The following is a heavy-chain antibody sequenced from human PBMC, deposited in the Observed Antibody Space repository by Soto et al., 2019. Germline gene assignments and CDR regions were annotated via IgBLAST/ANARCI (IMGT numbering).Heavy chain of an antibody. V-gene: IGHV1-18*01. Sequence: GASVKVSCKTSGYTFSNYGINWVRQAPGQGLEWMGWISAYNGNTNFAQKLQGRVSLTTDTSSTTAYMELRSLTSDDTAVYYCARGQSFDRSYYYGKAVWGQGTTVTVSS. J-gene: IGHJ6*02. D-gene: IGHD3-10*01. CDR2: ISAYNGNT. CDR3: ARGQSFDRSYYYGKAV. CDR1: GYTFSNYG.